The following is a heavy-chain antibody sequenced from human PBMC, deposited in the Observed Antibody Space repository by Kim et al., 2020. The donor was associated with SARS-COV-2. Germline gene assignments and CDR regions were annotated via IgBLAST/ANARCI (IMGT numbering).Heavy chain of an antibody. CDR3: ASTAYCGGDCFSEYFQH. D-gene: IGHD2-21*02. CDR2: ISSSSSYI. V-gene: IGHV3-21*01. Sequence: GGSLRLSCAASGFTFSSYSMNWVRQAPGKGLEWVSSISSSSSYIYYADSVKGRFTISRDNAKNSLYLQMNSLRAEDTAVYYCASTAYCGGDCFSEYFQHWGQGTLVTVSS. J-gene: IGHJ1*01. CDR1: GFTFSSYS.